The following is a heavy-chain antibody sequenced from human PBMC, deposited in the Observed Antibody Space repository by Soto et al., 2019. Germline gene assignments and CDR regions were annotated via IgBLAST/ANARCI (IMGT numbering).Heavy chain of an antibody. CDR1: GFNFRSYA. Sequence: GGSLRLSCKASGFNFRSYAMSWVRQAPGKGLEWVSIISSNGESTYHKDATYYADSVRGRFSISRDNSRNTRQVQMSSLRVEDTALYYCAKALVPALTAKFGYWGQGTLVTVSS. J-gene: IGHJ4*02. CDR3: AKALVPALTAKFGY. V-gene: IGHV3-23*01. CDR2: ISSNGESTYHKDAT. D-gene: IGHD5-18*01.